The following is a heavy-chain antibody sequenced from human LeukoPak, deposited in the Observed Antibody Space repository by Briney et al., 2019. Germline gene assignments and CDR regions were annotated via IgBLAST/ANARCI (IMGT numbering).Heavy chain of an antibody. CDR2: INHSGST. V-gene: IGHV4-34*01. CDR1: GGSFSGYY. D-gene: IGHD2-8*01. Sequence: PSETLSLTCAVYGGSFSGYYWSWIRQPPGKGLEWIGEINHSGSTNYNPSLKSRVTISVDTSKNQFSLKLSSVTAADTAVYYCARRIPLMVYAYFDYWGQGTLVTVSS. CDR3: ARRIPLMVYAYFDY. J-gene: IGHJ4*02.